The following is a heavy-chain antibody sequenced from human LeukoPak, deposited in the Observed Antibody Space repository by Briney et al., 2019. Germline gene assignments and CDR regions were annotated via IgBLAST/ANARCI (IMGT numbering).Heavy chain of an antibody. CDR2: ISAYNGNT. V-gene: IGHV1-18*01. D-gene: IGHD5-24*01. Sequence: ASVTVSFTASGYTFTSYGISWVRQAPGQGLEWMGWISAYNGNTKYAQKLQGRVTMTTDTSTSTVYMELRSLRSDDTAVYYCARVGRDGYNSAIDYWGQGTLVTVSS. J-gene: IGHJ4*02. CDR1: GYTFTSYG. CDR3: ARVGRDGYNSAIDY.